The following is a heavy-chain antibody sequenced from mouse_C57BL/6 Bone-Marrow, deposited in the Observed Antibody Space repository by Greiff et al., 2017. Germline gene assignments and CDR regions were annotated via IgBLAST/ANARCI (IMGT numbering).Heavy chain of an antibody. CDR1: GYAFSSSW. J-gene: IGHJ3*01. Sequence: VKLVESGPELVKPGASVKISCKASGYAFSSSWMNWVKQRPGKGLEWIGRIYPGDGDTNYNGKFKGKATLAADKSSSTAYMQLSSLTSEDSAVYFCARRLRAWFAYWGQGTLVTVSA. CDR2: IYPGDGDT. V-gene: IGHV1-82*01. D-gene: IGHD1-1*01. CDR3: ARRLRAWFAY.